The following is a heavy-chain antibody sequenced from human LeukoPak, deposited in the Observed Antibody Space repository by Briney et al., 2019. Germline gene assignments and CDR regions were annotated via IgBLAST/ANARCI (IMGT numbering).Heavy chain of an antibody. V-gene: IGHV4-34*01. Sequence: PSETLSLTCAVYGGSFSDYYWSWIRQPPGKGLEWIGEINHSGSTNYNPSLKSRAAISVDTSKSHFSLKLSSVTAADTAVYYCARVYSDSSGSPYFDYWGQGTLVTVSS. J-gene: IGHJ4*02. CDR3: ARVYSDSSGSPYFDY. D-gene: IGHD3-22*01. CDR2: INHSGST. CDR1: GGSFSDYY.